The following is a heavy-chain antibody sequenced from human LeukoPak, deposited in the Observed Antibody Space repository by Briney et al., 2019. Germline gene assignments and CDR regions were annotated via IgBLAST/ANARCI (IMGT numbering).Heavy chain of an antibody. CDR1: GFTFSSYS. CDR3: AKDLDSSGWYYFDY. D-gene: IGHD6-19*01. J-gene: IGHJ4*02. CDR2: ISSSSSTI. Sequence: GGSLRPSCAASGFTFSSYSMNWVRQAPGKGLEWVSYISSSSSTIYYADSVKGRFTISRDNSKNTLYLQMNSLRAEDTAVYYCAKDLDSSGWYYFDYWGQGTLVTVSS. V-gene: IGHV3-48*01.